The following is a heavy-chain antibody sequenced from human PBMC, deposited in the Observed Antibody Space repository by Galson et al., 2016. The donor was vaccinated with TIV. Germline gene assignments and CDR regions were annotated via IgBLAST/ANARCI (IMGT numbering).Heavy chain of an antibody. Sequence: QSGAEVKEPGESLKISCAGSGYNFPNHWIGWVRQMPGKGLEWVAIIYPGDSETRYSPSSQGQVTISADKSIDTAFVQWSSLKASDTAMYYCARAFWTGNYFFAFWGQGTLVTVSS. CDR3: ARAFWTGNYFFAF. D-gene: IGHD3/OR15-3a*01. CDR2: IYPGDSET. V-gene: IGHV5-51*01. J-gene: IGHJ4*02. CDR1: GYNFPNHW.